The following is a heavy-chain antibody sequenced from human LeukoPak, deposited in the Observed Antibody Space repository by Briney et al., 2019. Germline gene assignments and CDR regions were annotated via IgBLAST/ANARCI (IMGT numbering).Heavy chain of an antibody. CDR2: ISYDGSNK. CDR3: AKDIRLLWFGEELRGHYYGMDV. D-gene: IGHD3-10*01. Sequence: QPGRSLRLSCAASGFTFSSYGMHWVRQAPGKGLEWVAVISYDGSNKYYADSVKGRFTISRDNSKNTLYLQMNSLRAEDTAVYYCAKDIRLLWFGEELRGHYYGMDVWGKGTTVTVSS. J-gene: IGHJ6*04. V-gene: IGHV3-30*18. CDR1: GFTFSSYG.